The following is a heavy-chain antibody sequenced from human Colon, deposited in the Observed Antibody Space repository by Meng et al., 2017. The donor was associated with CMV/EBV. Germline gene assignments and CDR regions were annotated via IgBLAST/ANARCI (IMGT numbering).Heavy chain of an antibody. Sequence: GGSLRLSCAASGFTFSSYAMHWVRQAPGKGLEGVAVISYDGTNTHYADSVKGRFTISRDNSKNTLYLQMNSLRAEDTAVYYCARDRISYRVYYYYGMDVWGQGTTVTVSS. V-gene: IGHV3-30*04. CDR1: GFTFSSYA. J-gene: IGHJ6*01. CDR2: ISYDGTNT. CDR3: ARDRISYRVYYYYGMDV. D-gene: IGHD3-10*01.